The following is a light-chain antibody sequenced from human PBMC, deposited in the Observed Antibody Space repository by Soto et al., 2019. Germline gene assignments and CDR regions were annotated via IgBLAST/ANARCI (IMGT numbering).Light chain of an antibody. V-gene: IGLV2-14*01. J-gene: IGLJ1*01. CDR2: EVN. CDR1: RSDIGDSNF. Sequence: QSARTQPASVSGSPGQSVTISCTGPRSDIGDSNFITWYQHSPGKAPRLLIYEVNNRPSGVSKRFSGSKAGNTASLTISGPLDDDEADYFCASFRSGTILVFGSGTKVTVL. CDR3: ASFRSGTILV.